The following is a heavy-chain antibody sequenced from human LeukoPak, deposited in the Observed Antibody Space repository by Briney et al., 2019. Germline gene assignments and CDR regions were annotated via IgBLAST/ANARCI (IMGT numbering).Heavy chain of an antibody. D-gene: IGHD6-19*01. Sequence: SETLSLTCTVSGGSISSYFWSCIRQPPRKGLEWIGYIYYSGSTNYNPSLKSRVTMSVDTSKNQSSLKLSSVTAADTAVYYCARIDRAVAGTIDYWGQGTLVTVSS. J-gene: IGHJ4*02. CDR3: ARIDRAVAGTIDY. V-gene: IGHV4-59*08. CDR2: IYYSGST. CDR1: GGSISSYF.